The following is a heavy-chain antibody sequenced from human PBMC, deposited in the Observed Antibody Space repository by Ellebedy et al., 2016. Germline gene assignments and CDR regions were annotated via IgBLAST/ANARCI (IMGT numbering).Heavy chain of an antibody. V-gene: IGHV3-7*03. CDR2: IKQDGSEK. Sequence: GGSLRLSCAASGFTFSSYWMSWVRQAPGKGLEWVANIKQDGSEKYYVDSEKGRFTIFRDNAKNSLYLQMNSLRAEDTAVYYCARASQDIVVVPAAPSMDVWGQGITVTVSS. CDR1: GFTFSSYW. D-gene: IGHD2-2*01. J-gene: IGHJ6*02. CDR3: ARASQDIVVVPAAPSMDV.